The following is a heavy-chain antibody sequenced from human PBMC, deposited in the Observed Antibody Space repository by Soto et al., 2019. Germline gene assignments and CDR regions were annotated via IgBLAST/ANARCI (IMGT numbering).Heavy chain of an antibody. D-gene: IGHD1-26*01. CDR2: IKSKTDGGTT. V-gene: IGHV3-15*07. CDR1: GFTFSNAW. J-gene: IGHJ3*02. Sequence: GGSLRLSCAASGFTFSNAWMNWVRQAPGKGLEWVGRIKSKTDGGTTDYAAPVKGRFTISRDDSKNTLYLQMNSLKTEDTAVYYCTTEYSGSYSQAFDIWGQGTMVTVSS. CDR3: TTEYSGSYSQAFDI.